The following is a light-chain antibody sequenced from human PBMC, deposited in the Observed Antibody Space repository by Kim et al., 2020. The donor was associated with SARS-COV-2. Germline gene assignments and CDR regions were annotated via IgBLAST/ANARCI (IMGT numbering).Light chain of an antibody. V-gene: IGKV3-11*01. CDR2: DAS. J-gene: IGKJ1*01. CDR1: QGVSSY. Sequence: APGERAALSCRARQGVSSYLAWYQQKPGQAPRLLIYDASNRATGIPARFSGSGSGTDFTLTISSLEPEDFAVYYCQQRSNWPPWTFGQGTKVDIK. CDR3: QQRSNWPPWT.